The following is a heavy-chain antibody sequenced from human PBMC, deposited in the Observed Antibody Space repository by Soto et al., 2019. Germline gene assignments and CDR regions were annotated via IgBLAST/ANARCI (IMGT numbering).Heavy chain of an antibody. V-gene: IGHV3-23*01. D-gene: IGHD3-9*01. Sequence: PGGSLRLSCAASGFTFSSYAMSWVRQAPGKGLEWVSAISGSGGSTYYADSVKGRFTISRDNSKNTLYLQMNSLRAEDTAVYYCAKGYEPVRYFDWLWGPELWGQGTTVTVSS. CDR2: ISGSGGST. CDR3: AKGYEPVRYFDWLWGPEL. CDR1: GFTFSSYA. J-gene: IGHJ6*02.